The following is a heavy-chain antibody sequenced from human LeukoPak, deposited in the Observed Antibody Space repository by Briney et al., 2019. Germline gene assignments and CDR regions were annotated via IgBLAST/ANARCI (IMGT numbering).Heavy chain of an antibody. Sequence: SETLSLTCTVSGGSISSSSYYWGWIRQPAGKGLEWIGRIHASGSTNYNPSLKSRVTMSVDTSKNQYSLKLSSVTAADTAVYYCARMVVSAWYFDYWGQGTLVTVSS. CDR1: GGSISSSSYY. J-gene: IGHJ4*02. D-gene: IGHD2-8*01. V-gene: IGHV4-61*02. CDR2: IHASGST. CDR3: ARMVVSAWYFDY.